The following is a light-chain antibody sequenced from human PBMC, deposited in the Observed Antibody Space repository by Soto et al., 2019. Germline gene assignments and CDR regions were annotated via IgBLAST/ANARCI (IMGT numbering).Light chain of an antibody. CDR3: SSYTSSSTYV. CDR2: DVS. Sequence: QSVLTQPASGSGSPGQSITISCTGTSRDVGGYNFVSWYQQHPGKAPKLMIYDVSNRPSGASNRFSGSKSGNTASLTIYGLQAEDEADYYCSSYTSSSTYVFGTGTKVTVL. CDR1: SRDVGGYNF. J-gene: IGLJ1*01. V-gene: IGLV2-14*01.